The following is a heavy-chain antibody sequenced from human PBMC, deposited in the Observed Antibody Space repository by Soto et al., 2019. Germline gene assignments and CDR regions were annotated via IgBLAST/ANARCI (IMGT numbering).Heavy chain of an antibody. CDR1: GFTFSSYA. CDR2: ISYDGSNK. CDR3: ARVNCSSTSCYEEADAFDI. Sequence: GGSLRLSCAASGFTFSSYAMHWVRQAPGKGLEWVAVISYDGSNKYYADSGKGRFTISRDNSKNKLYLQMNSLRAEDTAVYYCARVNCSSTSCYEEADAFDIWGQGTMVTVSS. J-gene: IGHJ3*02. V-gene: IGHV3-30-3*01. D-gene: IGHD2-2*01.